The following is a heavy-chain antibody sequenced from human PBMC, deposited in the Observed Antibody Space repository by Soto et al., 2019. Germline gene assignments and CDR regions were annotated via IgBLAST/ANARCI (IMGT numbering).Heavy chain of an antibody. Sequence: SETLSLTYTVSGGSISSYYWSWIRQPPGKGLEWIGYIYYSGSTNYNPSLKSRVTISVDTSKNQFSLKLSSVTAADTAVYYCARDRYGALRPLRGGMDVWGQGTTVTVSS. D-gene: IGHD3-16*01. J-gene: IGHJ6*02. CDR3: ARDRYGALRPLRGGMDV. V-gene: IGHV4-59*01. CDR1: GGSISSYY. CDR2: IYYSGST.